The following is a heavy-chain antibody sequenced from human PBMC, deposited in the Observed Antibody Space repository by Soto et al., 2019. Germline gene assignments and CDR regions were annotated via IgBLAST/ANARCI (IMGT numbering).Heavy chain of an antibody. J-gene: IGHJ6*02. CDR3: AKDLRSSSSWTYYYYGMDV. CDR2: ISGSGGST. V-gene: IGHV3-23*01. Sequence: GGSLRLSCAASGFTFSSYAMSWVRQAPGKGLEWVSAISGSGGSTYYADSVKGRFTISRDNSKNMLYLQMNSLRAEDTAVYYCAKDLRSSSSWTYYYYGMDVWGQGTTVTVSS. CDR1: GFTFSSYA. D-gene: IGHD6-13*01.